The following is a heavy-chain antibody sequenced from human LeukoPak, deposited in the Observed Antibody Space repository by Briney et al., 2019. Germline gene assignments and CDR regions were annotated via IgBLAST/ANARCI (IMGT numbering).Heavy chain of an antibody. D-gene: IGHD3-3*01. CDR1: GGTFSSYA. V-gene: IGHV1-69*04. CDR3: ARDDHGVHPYYYGMDV. Sequence: AASVKVSCKASGGTFSSYAISWVRQAPGQGLEWMGRIIPIFGIANYAQKFQGRVTITADKSTSTAYIELSSLRSEDTAVYYCARDDHGVHPYYYGMDVWGQGTTVTVSS. J-gene: IGHJ6*02. CDR2: IIPIFGIA.